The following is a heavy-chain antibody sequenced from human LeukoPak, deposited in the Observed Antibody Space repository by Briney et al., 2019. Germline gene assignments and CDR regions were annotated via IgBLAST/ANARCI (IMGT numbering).Heavy chain of an antibody. CDR3: AREDNWSYDY. V-gene: IGHV1-2*02. CDR2: LNPNSGVT. D-gene: IGHD1-7*01. Sequence: ASVTVSCTASGYTFNRYYMHWVRQAPGHGLEWMGWLNPNSGVTKYAQKFQGRVTMTRDTSISTAYMGLSSLRSDDTAVYYCAREDNWSYDYWGQGTLVTVSS. CDR1: GYTFNRYY. J-gene: IGHJ4*02.